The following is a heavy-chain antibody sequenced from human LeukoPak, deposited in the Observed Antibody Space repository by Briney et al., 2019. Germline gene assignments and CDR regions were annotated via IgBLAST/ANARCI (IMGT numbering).Heavy chain of an antibody. CDR3: ARGASSWEYTTFDV. D-gene: IGHD6-13*01. Sequence: GGSLRLSCAASGFKFTNYAMHWVRQAPGKGLEWVSTIGGSGVTKFYADSVAGWFTISRDNSNNALFLQMNNLRAEDVAIYYCARGASSWEYTTFDVWGQGAIVTVSS. J-gene: IGHJ3*01. V-gene: IGHV3-23*01. CDR1: GFKFTNYA. CDR2: IGGSGVTK.